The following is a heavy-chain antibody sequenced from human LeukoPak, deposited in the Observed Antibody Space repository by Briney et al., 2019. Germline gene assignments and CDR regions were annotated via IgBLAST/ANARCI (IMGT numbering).Heavy chain of an antibody. J-gene: IGHJ5*02. CDR2: IYYSGST. V-gene: IGHV4-39*01. D-gene: IGHD2-21*01. CDR3: ARHIVVVSTPADWFDP. Sequence: PSETLSLTCTVSGGSISSSSHYWGWIRQPPGRGLEWIGSIYYSGSTYYNPSLKSRVTISVDTSKNQFSLKLSSVSAADTAVYHRARHIVVVSTPADWFDPWGQGTLVTVSS. CDR1: GGSISSSSHY.